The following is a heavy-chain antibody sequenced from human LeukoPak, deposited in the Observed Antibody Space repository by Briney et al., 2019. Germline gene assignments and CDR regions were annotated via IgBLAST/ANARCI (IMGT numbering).Heavy chain of an antibody. CDR3: ARDGWTTIFGAVTTADY. D-gene: IGHD3-3*01. Sequence: ASVKVSCKASGYTFTGYYMHWVRQAPGQGLEWMGWINPNSGGTNYAQKFQGRVTMTRDTSISTAYMELSRLRSDDTAVYYCARDGWTTIFGAVTTADYWGQGTLVTVSS. CDR1: GYTFTGYY. J-gene: IGHJ4*02. V-gene: IGHV1-2*02. CDR2: INPNSGGT.